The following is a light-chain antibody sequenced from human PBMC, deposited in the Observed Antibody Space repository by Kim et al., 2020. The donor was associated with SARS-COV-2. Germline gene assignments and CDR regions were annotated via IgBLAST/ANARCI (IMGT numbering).Light chain of an antibody. CDR3: SAWDSSLSAQV. CDR2: RNN. Sequence: QTATLTCTGISNEVGNQGAAWLQQHQGQPPKLLSYRNNNRPSGISDRLSASRSGNTASLTITGLQPEDEADYYCSAWDSSLSAQVFGGGTQLTVL. V-gene: IGLV10-54*01. J-gene: IGLJ3*02. CDR1: SNEVGNQG.